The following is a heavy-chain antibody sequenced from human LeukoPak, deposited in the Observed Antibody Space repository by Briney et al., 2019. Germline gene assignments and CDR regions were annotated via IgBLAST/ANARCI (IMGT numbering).Heavy chain of an antibody. Sequence: GFLTLSCVGSGFSFSSFAMSWVRQAPGKGLEWVSTVSGGGAYTYYADSVKGRFTGSRDDSKSMHFLQMNSLRPEDTALYFCAKRITVSAGYYLDSWGQGTLVTVSS. CDR1: GFSFSSFA. D-gene: IGHD2-8*01. CDR2: VSGGGAYT. CDR3: AKRITVSAGYYLDS. V-gene: IGHV3-23*01. J-gene: IGHJ4*02.